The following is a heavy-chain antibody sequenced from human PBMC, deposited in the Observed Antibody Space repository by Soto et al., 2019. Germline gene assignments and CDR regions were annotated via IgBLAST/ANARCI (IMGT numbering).Heavy chain of an antibody. CDR3: AKVPGYDFWSGYYSDY. V-gene: IGHV3-23*01. CDR2: ISGSGGST. CDR1: GFTFSSYA. J-gene: IGHJ4*02. D-gene: IGHD3-3*01. Sequence: GGSLRLSCAASGFTFSSYAMSWVRQAPGKGLEWVSAISGSGGSTYYADSVKGRFTISRDNSKNTLYLQMNSLRAEDTAVYYCAKVPGYDFWSGYYSDYWGQGTLVTVSS.